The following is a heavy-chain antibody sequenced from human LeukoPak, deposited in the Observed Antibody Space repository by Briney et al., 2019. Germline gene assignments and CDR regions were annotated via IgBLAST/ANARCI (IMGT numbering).Heavy chain of an antibody. Sequence: PSETLSLTCAVYGGSFSGYYWSWIRQPPGKGLEWIGEINHSGSTNYNPSLKSRVTISVDTSKNQFSLKLSSVTAADTAVYYCARGEEYSSSWYRGYWFDPWGQGTLVTVSS. V-gene: IGHV4-34*01. CDR3: ARGEEYSSSWYRGYWFDP. CDR1: GGSFSGYY. CDR2: INHSGST. J-gene: IGHJ5*02. D-gene: IGHD6-13*01.